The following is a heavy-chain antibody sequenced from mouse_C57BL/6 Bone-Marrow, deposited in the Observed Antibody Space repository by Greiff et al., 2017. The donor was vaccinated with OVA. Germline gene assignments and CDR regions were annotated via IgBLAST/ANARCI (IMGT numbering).Heavy chain of an antibody. Sequence: QVQLQQSGAELVRPGSSVKLSCKASGYTFTSYWMHWVKQRPIQGLEWIGNIDPSDSETHYNQKFKDKATLTVDKSSSTAYMQLSSLTSEDSAVYYCARGGGKGGYFDVWGTGTTVTVSS. CDR2: IDPSDSET. CDR1: GYTFTSYW. V-gene: IGHV1-52*01. J-gene: IGHJ1*03. CDR3: ARGGGKGGYFDV.